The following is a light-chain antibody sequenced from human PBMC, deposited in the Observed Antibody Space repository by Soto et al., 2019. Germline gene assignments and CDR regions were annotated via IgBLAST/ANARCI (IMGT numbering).Light chain of an antibody. Sequence: IVMTQSPATLSVSPGERATLSCRASQSVSGNLAWYQQKPGQAPRLLIYDASTRASGTPARFSGSGSGTDFTLTISGLQSEDFAVYYCQQYNNWPLTFGGGTKVDIK. CDR1: QSVSGN. CDR2: DAS. J-gene: IGKJ4*01. V-gene: IGKV3-15*01. CDR3: QQYNNWPLT.